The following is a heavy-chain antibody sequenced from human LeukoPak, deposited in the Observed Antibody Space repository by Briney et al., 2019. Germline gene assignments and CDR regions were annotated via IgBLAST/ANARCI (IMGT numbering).Heavy chain of an antibody. D-gene: IGHD6-19*01. CDR2: INTDGTVT. Sequence: GGSLRLSCAASGFTFSKYWMLWVRQAPGKGLESVSRINTDGTVTTYADSVKGRFTVTRDNADNTMFLQMNSVRDEDTAVYYCATKQWLAPPPDSWGQGTPVTVSS. V-gene: IGHV3-74*01. CDR3: ATKQWLAPPPDS. J-gene: IGHJ4*02. CDR1: GFTFSKYW.